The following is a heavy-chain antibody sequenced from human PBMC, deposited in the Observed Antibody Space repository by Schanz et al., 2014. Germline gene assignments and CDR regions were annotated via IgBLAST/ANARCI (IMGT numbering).Heavy chain of an antibody. J-gene: IGHJ4*02. Sequence: EVLLVESGGGSVQPGGSLRLSCAASGFTFSNYWMSWVRQAPGKGLEWVANIKEDGSEKDYVDSVKGRFTISRDNAKNSLYLQLNSLRAGDTAVYYCARGGFRYRYYGGQGTVVTVSS. CDR1: GFTFSNYW. CDR3: ARGGFRYRYY. V-gene: IGHV3-7*01. D-gene: IGHD3-16*02. CDR2: IKEDGSEK.